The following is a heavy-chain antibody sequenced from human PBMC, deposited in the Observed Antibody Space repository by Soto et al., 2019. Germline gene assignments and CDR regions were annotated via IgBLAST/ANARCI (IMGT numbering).Heavy chain of an antibody. CDR3: AAVDFPAAGYIPFDY. D-gene: IGHD6-13*01. Sequence: SVKVSCKASGFTFTSSAVQWVRQALGQRLEWIGWIVVGSGNTNYAQKFQERVTITRDMSTSTAYMELSSLRSEDTAVYYCAAVDFPAAGYIPFDYWGQGTLATVSS. CDR2: IVVGSGNT. CDR1: GFTFTSSA. J-gene: IGHJ4*02. V-gene: IGHV1-58*01.